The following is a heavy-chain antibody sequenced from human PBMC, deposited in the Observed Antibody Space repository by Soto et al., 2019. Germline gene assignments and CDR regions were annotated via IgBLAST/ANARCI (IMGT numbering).Heavy chain of an antibody. CDR3: AKTNPSRTHTRGWNDWFDA. V-gene: IGHV3-23*01. J-gene: IGHJ5*02. D-gene: IGHD1-1*01. CDR1: GFTLSNYA. Sequence: DVQLLESGGGLVQPGGSLRLTCAASGFTLSNYAMSWVRQAPGKGLEWVSVVSGHSRSIYYADSGRGRFTISRDNSKNTLYLQMNSLRVEDTAVYHCAKTNPSRTHTRGWNDWFDAWCQGTLVSVSS. CDR2: VSGHSRSI.